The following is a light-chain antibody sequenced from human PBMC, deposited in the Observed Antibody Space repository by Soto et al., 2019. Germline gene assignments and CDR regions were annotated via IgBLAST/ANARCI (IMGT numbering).Light chain of an antibody. CDR2: DVT. J-gene: IGLJ1*01. CDR1: SSDLGDYNY. Sequence: QSALTQPASVSGSPGQPITISCTGTSSDLGDYNYVSWYQLHPGEAPKLMIYDVTNRPSGVSNRFSGSKSGNTASLTISGLQAEDETDYYCSSYTSTNTLVFGTGTKLTVL. V-gene: IGLV2-14*01. CDR3: SSYTSTNTLV.